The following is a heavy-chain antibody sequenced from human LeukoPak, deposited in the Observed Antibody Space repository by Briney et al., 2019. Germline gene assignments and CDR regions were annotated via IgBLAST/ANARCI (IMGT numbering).Heavy chain of an antibody. CDR3: AKKRSSGGATQFDY. V-gene: IGHV3-23*01. CDR1: GFTFSSYG. CDR2: TSGSGDDT. Sequence: GGSLRLSCVASGFTFSSYGMSWVRQAPGKGLEWVSSTSGSGDDTYYADSVKGRFTLSRDNSKNALYLQMNSLRADDTAVYYCAKKRSSGGATQFDYWGQGTLVTVSS. D-gene: IGHD2-15*01. J-gene: IGHJ4*02.